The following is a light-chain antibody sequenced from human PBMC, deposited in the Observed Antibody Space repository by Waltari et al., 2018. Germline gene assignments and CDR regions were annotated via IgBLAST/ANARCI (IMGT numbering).Light chain of an antibody. CDR3: QQRYKWPLT. J-gene: IGKJ4*01. CDR1: QSVSTY. Sequence: EIVLTQSPATLSLSPGERATLSCRASQSVSTYLAWYQQRPGQPPRLLIYDSSSRATGIPARFSGSGSETDFTLTISSLEPEDFAVYYCQQRYKWPLTFGGGSKVES. V-gene: IGKV3-11*01. CDR2: DSS.